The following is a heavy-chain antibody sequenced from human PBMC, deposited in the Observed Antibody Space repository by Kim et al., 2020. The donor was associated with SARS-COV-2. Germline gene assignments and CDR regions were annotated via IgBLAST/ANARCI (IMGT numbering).Heavy chain of an antibody. V-gene: IGHV3-30*02. CDR3: AKGKEDGGRSGMDV. J-gene: IGHJ6*02. D-gene: IGHD3-10*01. Sequence: YADPVKGRFTISRDNSKNTLDLQMNSLRAEDTAVYYCAKGKEDGGRSGMDVWGQGTTVTVSS.